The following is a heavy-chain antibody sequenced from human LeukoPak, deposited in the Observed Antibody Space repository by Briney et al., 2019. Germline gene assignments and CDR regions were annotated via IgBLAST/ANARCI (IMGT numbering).Heavy chain of an antibody. Sequence: GGSLRLSCAASGFTFSSYGMHWVRQAPGKGLEWVAVIWYDGGNKYYADSVKGRFTISRDNSKNTLYLQMNSLRAEDTAVYYCARDLDDTHFDYWGQGTLVTVSS. V-gene: IGHV3-33*01. CDR2: IWYDGGNK. CDR3: ARDLDDTHFDY. J-gene: IGHJ4*02. D-gene: IGHD3-22*01. CDR1: GFTFSSYG.